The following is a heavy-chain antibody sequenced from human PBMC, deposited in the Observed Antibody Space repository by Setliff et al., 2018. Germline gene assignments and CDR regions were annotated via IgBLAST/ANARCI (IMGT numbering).Heavy chain of an antibody. CDR3: AREQWLDPPGYYYMDV. J-gene: IGHJ6*03. V-gene: IGHV4-30-4*08. CDR1: GGSISSGDYY. CDR2: IYSSGST. Sequence: TSETLSLTCTVSGGSISSGDYYWSWIRQPPGKGLEWIGYIYSSGSTYYNPSLKSRVSISVDTSNNQFSLKLNYVTAADMAVYYCAREQWLDPPGYYYMDVWAKGTTVTVS. D-gene: IGHD6-19*01.